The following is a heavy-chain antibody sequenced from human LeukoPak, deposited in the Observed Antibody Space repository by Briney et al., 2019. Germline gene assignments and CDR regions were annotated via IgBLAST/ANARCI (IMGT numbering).Heavy chain of an antibody. J-gene: IGHJ4*02. CDR2: INHSGST. CDR3: ARVPTGYSSSWYDYYFDY. CDR1: GGSFSGYY. D-gene: IGHD6-13*01. V-gene: IGHV4-34*01. Sequence: SETLSLTCAVYGGSFSGYYWSWIRQPPGKGLEWIGEINHSGSTNYNPSLKSRVTISVDTSKNQFSLKLSSVTAADTAVYYCARVPTGYSSSWYDYYFDYWGQGTLVTVSS.